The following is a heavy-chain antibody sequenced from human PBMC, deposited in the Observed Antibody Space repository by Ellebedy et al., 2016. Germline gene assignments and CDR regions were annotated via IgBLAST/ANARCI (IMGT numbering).Heavy chain of an antibody. Sequence: HTGGSLRLSCAASGFTFSSYGMNWVRQAPGTGLVWFSRTNSDGSTTSYADSVRGRFTISRDNAKNRLYMQMNSLRAEDTAVYYCARDGMATDYYYYMDVWGKGTTVTVSS. D-gene: IGHD5-24*01. CDR2: TNSDGSTT. CDR3: ARDGMATDYYYYMDV. V-gene: IGHV3-74*01. J-gene: IGHJ6*03. CDR1: GFTFSSYG.